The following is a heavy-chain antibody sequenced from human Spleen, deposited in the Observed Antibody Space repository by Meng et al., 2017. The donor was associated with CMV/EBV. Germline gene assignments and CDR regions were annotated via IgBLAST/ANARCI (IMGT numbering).Heavy chain of an antibody. CDR3: ARVDYGGDYFDY. CDR1: GFSVGSNY. CDR2: IYTNGKT. D-gene: IGHD4-23*01. J-gene: IGHJ4*02. V-gene: IGHV3-53*01. Sequence: GESLKISCAVSGFSVGSNYMTWIRQAPERGLEWVSVIYTNGKTQYAESVKGRFTISRDSSRNILYLQMSSLRIEDTAVYYCARVDYGGDYFDYWGRGTLVTVSS.